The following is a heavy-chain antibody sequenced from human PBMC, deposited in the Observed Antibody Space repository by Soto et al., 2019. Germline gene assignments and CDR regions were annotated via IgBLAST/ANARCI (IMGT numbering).Heavy chain of an antibody. Sequence: GASVQVSCKASGYKFITYGITWVRQAPGQGLEWMGGISTYSGNTDYAQSLQDRVTMTTDTSTSTVYMELGSLRSDDTAVYYCARGLGTNGLDVWGQGTAVTVSS. CDR3: ARGLGTNGLDV. D-gene: IGHD3-16*01. CDR2: ISTYSGNT. V-gene: IGHV1-18*04. CDR1: GYKFITYG. J-gene: IGHJ6*02.